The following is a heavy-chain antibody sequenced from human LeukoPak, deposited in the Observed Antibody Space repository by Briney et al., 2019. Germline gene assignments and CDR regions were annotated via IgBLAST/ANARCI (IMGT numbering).Heavy chain of an antibody. CDR3: ASDCGGDCYSGFDY. V-gene: IGHV4-39*01. D-gene: IGHD2-21*02. Sequence: SETLSLTCTVSGGSISSSTTYYWGWIRQSPGKGLEWIGSIYYSGSAYYNPSLKSRVTISVDTSKNQFSLNLRSVTAADTAVYYCASDCGGDCYSGFDYWGQEILVTVSS. J-gene: IGHJ4*02. CDR2: IYYSGSA. CDR1: GGSISSSTTYY.